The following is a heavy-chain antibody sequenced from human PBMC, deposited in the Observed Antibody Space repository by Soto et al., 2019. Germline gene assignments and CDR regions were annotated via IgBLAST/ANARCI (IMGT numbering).Heavy chain of an antibody. CDR1: GYTFTSYY. J-gene: IGHJ6*02. Sequence: QVQLVQSGAEVKKPGASVKVSCKASGYTFTSYYMHWVRQAPGQGLEWMGIINHSGGSTSYAQEFQGRVTITRDTSTSTVYMELSSLRSEDTAVYYCARGSGGAMVYGDSWSYGMDVWGQGTTVTVSS. V-gene: IGHV1-46*01. D-gene: IGHD4-17*01. CDR2: INHSGGST. CDR3: ARGSGGAMVYGDSWSYGMDV.